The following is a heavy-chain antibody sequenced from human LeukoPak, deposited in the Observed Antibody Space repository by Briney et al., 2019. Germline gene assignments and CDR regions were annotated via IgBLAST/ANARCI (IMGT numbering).Heavy chain of an antibody. V-gene: IGHV4-4*09. CDR2: IYSSGST. D-gene: IGHD5-18*01. Sequence: PSETLSLTCTVSGGSISSYYWSWIRQLPGKGLEWIGYIYSSGSTKYNPSLKSRVTISVDTSKNQFSLKLSSVTAADTAVYYCARGGGYGSPLGFWGQGTLVTVSS. CDR3: ARGGGYGSPLGF. J-gene: IGHJ4*02. CDR1: GGSISSYY.